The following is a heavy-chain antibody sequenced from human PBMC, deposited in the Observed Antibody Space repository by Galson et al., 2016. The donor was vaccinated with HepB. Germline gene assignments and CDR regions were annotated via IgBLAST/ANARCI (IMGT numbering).Heavy chain of an antibody. CDR2: ISGSGDIP. J-gene: IGHJ4*02. CDR3: AKGGYYGSGVPWGFDY. CDR1: GFTFNTYA. V-gene: IGHV3-23*01. D-gene: IGHD3-10*01. Sequence: SLRLSCAASGFTFNTYAMRWVRQAPGKGLEWVSSISGSGDIPYNADSVTGRFTISRDNPKHTVYLQMNSLRVEDTDVYYCAKGGYYGSGVPWGFDYWGQGTLVTVSS.